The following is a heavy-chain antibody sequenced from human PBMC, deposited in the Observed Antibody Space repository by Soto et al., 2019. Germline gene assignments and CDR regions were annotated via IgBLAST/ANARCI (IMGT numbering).Heavy chain of an antibody. CDR1: GFTFSSYG. V-gene: IGHV3-30*03. Sequence: QVQLVESGGGVVQPGRSLRLSCAASGFTFSSYGMHWVRQAPGKGLEWVAVISDDGSNKYYADSVKGRLTISRDNSKNTLYLQMNSLRAEDTAVYYCARAYYDFWSGYLYGMDVWGQGTTVTVSS. D-gene: IGHD3-3*01. CDR2: ISDDGSNK. J-gene: IGHJ6*02. CDR3: ARAYYDFWSGYLYGMDV.